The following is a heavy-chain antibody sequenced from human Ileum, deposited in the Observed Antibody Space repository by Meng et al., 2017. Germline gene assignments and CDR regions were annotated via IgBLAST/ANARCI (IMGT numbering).Heavy chain of an antibody. V-gene: IGHV4-39*07. Sequence: SETLSLTCTVSGGSISRSDYCWGWVRQPPGRGMEYIGCIWYSGSTWYNPSLKGRVTISLDTSKSQFSVSLSSVTAADTALYYCARVAVGSPFDPWGQGTRVTGAS. CDR1: GGSISRSDYC. CDR3: ARVAVGSPFDP. D-gene: IGHD1-26*01. CDR2: IWYSGST. J-gene: IGHJ5*01.